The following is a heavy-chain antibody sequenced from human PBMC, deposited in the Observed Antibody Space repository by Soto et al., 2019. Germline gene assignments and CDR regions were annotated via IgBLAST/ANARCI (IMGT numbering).Heavy chain of an antibody. CDR2: ISVYNGNT. Sequence: QVQLVQSGAEVKKPGASVKVSCKASGYTFTSYGVNWVRQAPGQGLEWMGWISVYNGNTNYAQKFQGRVTMTTDTSSSNTHLRQWGLRPWDTGLYYWTREAIAVVAAAVRSCDYYYGRAAWGQGNAVTVSS. D-gene: IGHD2-2*01. CDR1: GYTFTSYG. V-gene: IGHV1-18*01. J-gene: IGHJ6*02. CDR3: TREAIAVVAAAVRSCDYYYGRAA.